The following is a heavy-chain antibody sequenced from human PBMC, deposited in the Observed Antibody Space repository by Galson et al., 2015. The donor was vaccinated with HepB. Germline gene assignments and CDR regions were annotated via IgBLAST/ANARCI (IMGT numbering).Heavy chain of an antibody. V-gene: IGHV1-69*01. J-gene: IGHJ5*02. Sequence: SCKASGGTFSSYAISWVRQAPGQGLEWMGGIIPIFGTANYAQKFQGRVTITADESTSTAYMELSSLRSEDTAVYYCARDREGAYCGGDCYSEFDPWGQGTLVTVSS. CDR2: IIPIFGTA. CDR3: ARDREGAYCGGDCYSEFDP. CDR1: GGTFSSYA. D-gene: IGHD2-21*01.